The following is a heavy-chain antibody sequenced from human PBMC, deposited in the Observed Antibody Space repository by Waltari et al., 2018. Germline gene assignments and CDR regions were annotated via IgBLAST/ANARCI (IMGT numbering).Heavy chain of an antibody. Sequence: EVQLVESGGGLAKPGGSIRPSCEASGFTFIYTWMTWVRQAPGKGREWVGRIKRTSEGGTTDYAAPVKGRFTISRDDSKNTLYLQMNSLQTDDTGVYYCTRIYYDSSGPDYWGQGTLVTVSS. CDR1: GFTFIYTW. J-gene: IGHJ4*02. V-gene: IGHV3-15*01. CDR3: TRIYYDSSGPDY. D-gene: IGHD3-22*01. CDR2: IKRTSEGGTT.